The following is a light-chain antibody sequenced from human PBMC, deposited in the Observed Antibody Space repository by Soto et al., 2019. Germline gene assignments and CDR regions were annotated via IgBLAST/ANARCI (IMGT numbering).Light chain of an antibody. CDR3: NQRSNWPALT. V-gene: IGKV3-11*01. J-gene: IGKJ4*01. CDR1: QSVSSY. CDR2: DAS. Sequence: EIVLTQSPATLSLSPGERATLSCRASQSVSSYLAWYQQKPGQAPRLLIYDASNRATGIPARFSGSGSGTDFTLTLSSLEPEAFAVYYCNQRSNWPALTFGGGTKVEVK.